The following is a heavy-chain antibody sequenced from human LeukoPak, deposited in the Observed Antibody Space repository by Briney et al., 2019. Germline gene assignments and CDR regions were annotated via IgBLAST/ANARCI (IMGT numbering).Heavy chain of an antibody. CDR1: GFTFSSYE. CDR3: ARDATTAVGWVYMDV. J-gene: IGHJ6*03. CDR2: ISTNGDTI. D-gene: IGHD6-13*01. Sequence: PGGSLRLSCAASGFTFSSYEMNWVRQAPGKGLEWLSHISTNGDTIHYANSVEGRFTISRDNDKNSLYLQMNSLRVEDTALYYCARDATTAVGWVYMDVWGKGTTVTISS. V-gene: IGHV3-48*03.